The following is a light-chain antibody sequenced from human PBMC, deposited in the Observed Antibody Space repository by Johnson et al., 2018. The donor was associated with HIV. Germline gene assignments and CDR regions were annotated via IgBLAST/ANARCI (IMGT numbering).Light chain of an antibody. Sequence: QSVLTQPPSVSAAPGQKVTISCSGSSSNIGNNYVSWYQQLPGTAPKLLIYENNKRPSGIPDRFSGSKSGTSATLGITGLQTGDEADYYCGTWDNSLGTGGVFVTGNKV. V-gene: IGLV1-51*02. CDR1: SSNIGNNY. CDR3: GTWDNSLGTGGV. J-gene: IGLJ1*01. CDR2: ENN.